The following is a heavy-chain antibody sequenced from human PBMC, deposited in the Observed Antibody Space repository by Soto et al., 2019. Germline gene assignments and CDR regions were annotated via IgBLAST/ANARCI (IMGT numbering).Heavy chain of an antibody. Sequence: QITLKESGPPLVKPTQTLTLTCTFSGFSLSTSGVSVGWVRQPPGRALEWLALIYWDDDKHYSPSLKTRLTVTKDTSKKHGVLKTTNMNPVDAATYSCSHRAGSGAVFDYWGQGTLVTVSS. CDR1: GFSLSTSGVS. J-gene: IGHJ4*02. V-gene: IGHV2-5*02. CDR3: SHRAGSGAVFDY. D-gene: IGHD4-17*01. CDR2: IYWDDDK.